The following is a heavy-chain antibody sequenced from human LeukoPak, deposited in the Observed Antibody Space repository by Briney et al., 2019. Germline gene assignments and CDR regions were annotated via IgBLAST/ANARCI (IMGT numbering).Heavy chain of an antibody. CDR3: ARDLGFYSTLDY. Sequence: GASVKVSCKASGYTFTSYDINWVRQATGQGLEWMGWMNPNSGNTGYAQKFQGRVTMTRNTSISTAYMELSSLRSDDTAVYYCARDLGFYSTLDYWGQGTLVTVSS. J-gene: IGHJ4*02. CDR1: GYTFTSYD. CDR2: MNPNSGNT. V-gene: IGHV1-8*01. D-gene: IGHD3-3*01.